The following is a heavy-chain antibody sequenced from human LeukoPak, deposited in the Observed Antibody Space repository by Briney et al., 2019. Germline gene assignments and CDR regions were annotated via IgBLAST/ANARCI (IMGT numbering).Heavy chain of an antibody. D-gene: IGHD3-9*01. CDR3: ARDPPLTGYYFDY. CDR2: IWYDGGNK. Sequence: GGSLRLSCAAPGFTFSSYGMHWVRPAPGKGREWVAVIWYDGGNKYYGDSVKGRFTNSRDNSKNTLYLQVDSLRAEDTAVYYFARDPPLTGYYFDYWGQGSLVTVSS. J-gene: IGHJ4*02. V-gene: IGHV3-33*01. CDR1: GFTFSSYG.